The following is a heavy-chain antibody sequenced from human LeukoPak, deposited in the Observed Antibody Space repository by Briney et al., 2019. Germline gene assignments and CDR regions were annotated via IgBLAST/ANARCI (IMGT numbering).Heavy chain of an antibody. CDR1: GFPFRSYG. CDR2: ISSSGSTI. J-gene: IGHJ6*04. D-gene: IGHD3-10*02. V-gene: IGHV3-48*04. CDR3: SELGITMIGGV. Sequence: PGGALRLSFAASGFPFRSYGMDWVRPAPGKGLGWGSYISSSGSTIYFAESVKGRFTISRYNAKNSLYLQMNSLRAEDTAVYYCSELGITMIGGVWGKGTTVTISS.